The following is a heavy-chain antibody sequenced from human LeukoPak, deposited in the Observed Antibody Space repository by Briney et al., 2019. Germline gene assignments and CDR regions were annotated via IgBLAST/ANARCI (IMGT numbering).Heavy chain of an antibody. J-gene: IGHJ3*02. CDR2: ISSSGGTI. CDR1: GFTFSSYE. Sequence: GGSLRLSCAASGFTFSSYEMNWVRQAPGKGLEWVSYISSSGGTIHYADSVKGRLTISRDNAKNSLYLQMNSLRAEDTAVYYCASGGGSCNTYACDIWGQGTMVTVSS. V-gene: IGHV3-48*03. CDR3: ASGGGSCNTYACDI. D-gene: IGHD2-15*01.